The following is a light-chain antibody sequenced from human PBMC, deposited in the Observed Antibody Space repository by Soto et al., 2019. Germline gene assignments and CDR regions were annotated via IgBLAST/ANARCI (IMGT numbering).Light chain of an antibody. Sequence: DIQMTQFPSSLSASVGDRVTITCRASQTVTRYLNWYQQKPGKAPKLLIYLTSSLQSDVPSRFSGSGAGTDFTLTISSLQPEDFATYCCQQSYSNPYTFGQGTKLEIK. CDR3: QQSYSNPYT. CDR1: QTVTRY. V-gene: IGKV1-39*01. CDR2: LTS. J-gene: IGKJ2*01.